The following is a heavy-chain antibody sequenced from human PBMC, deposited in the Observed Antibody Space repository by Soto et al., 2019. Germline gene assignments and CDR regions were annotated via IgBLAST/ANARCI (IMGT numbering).Heavy chain of an antibody. CDR2: IYYSGST. CDR3: ARHEAAADDYYYGMDV. CDR1: GGSISSSSYY. V-gene: IGHV4-39*01. J-gene: IGHJ6*02. D-gene: IGHD6-13*01. Sequence: SETLSLTCTVSGGSISSSSYYWGWIRQPPGKGLEWIGSIYYSGSTYYNPSLKSRVTISVDTSKNQFSLKLSSVTAADTAVYYCARHEAAADDYYYGMDVWGQGTTVTVSS.